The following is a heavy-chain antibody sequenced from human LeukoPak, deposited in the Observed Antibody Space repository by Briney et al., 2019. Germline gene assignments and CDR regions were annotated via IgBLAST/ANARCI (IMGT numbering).Heavy chain of an antibody. CDR1: GASINGYF. Sequence: PSETLSLTCSVSGASINGYFWSWVRQTPERGLEWIGYVSHTGATTSNPTLKSRVSITTDMSKSQISLSMTSVTAADSALYYCARDRRGSYYTFDVWGPGTIVSVS. CDR3: ARDRRGSYYTFDV. V-gene: IGHV4-59*01. D-gene: IGHD1-26*01. CDR2: VSHTGAT. J-gene: IGHJ3*01.